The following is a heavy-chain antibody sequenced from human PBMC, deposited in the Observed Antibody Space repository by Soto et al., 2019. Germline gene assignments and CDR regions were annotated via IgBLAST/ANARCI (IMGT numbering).Heavy chain of an antibody. V-gene: IGHV3-21*01. J-gene: IGHJ4*02. CDR2: ISSSSSYI. Sequence: PGGSLRLSCAASGFTFSSYSMNWVRQAPGKGLEWVSSISSSSSYIYYADSVKGRFTISRDNAKNSLYLQMNSLRAEDTAVYYCARGYCSGGSCYAAYYFDYWGQGTLVTVSS. CDR3: ARGYCSGGSCYAAYYFDY. CDR1: GFTFSSYS. D-gene: IGHD2-15*01.